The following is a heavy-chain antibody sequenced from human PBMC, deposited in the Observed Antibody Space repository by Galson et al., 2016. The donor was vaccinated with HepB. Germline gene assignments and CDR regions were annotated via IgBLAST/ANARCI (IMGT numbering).Heavy chain of an antibody. J-gene: IGHJ4*02. Sequence: TLSLTCTVSGGSISSGGYYWNWIRQRPGKGLEWIAYIYYSGSTYYNPSLKSRVSISAGTPKNQFSLKLTSVTAADTAVYYCARGSNLGYCSSSSCYTGGDLDSWGQGTLVTVSS. CDR3: ARGSNLGYCSSSSCYTGGDLDS. D-gene: IGHD2-2*02. CDR2: IYYSGST. CDR1: GGSISSGGYY. V-gene: IGHV4-31*03.